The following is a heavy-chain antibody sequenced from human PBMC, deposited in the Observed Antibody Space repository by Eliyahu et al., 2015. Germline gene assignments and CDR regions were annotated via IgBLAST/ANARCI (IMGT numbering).Heavy chain of an antibody. J-gene: IGHJ3*02. D-gene: IGHD3-3*01. CDR2: ISGSGGST. Sequence: EVQLVESGGGLVQPGGSLRLSCAAXGFXFXSXAMXWVRQAPGKGLXWVSAISGSGGSTYYADSVKGRFTISRDNSKNTLYLQMNSLRAEDTAVYYCANPGLYYDFWSGLSGDAFDIWGQGTMVTVSS. V-gene: IGHV3-23*04. CDR3: ANPGLYYDFWSGLSGDAFDI. CDR1: GFXFXSXA.